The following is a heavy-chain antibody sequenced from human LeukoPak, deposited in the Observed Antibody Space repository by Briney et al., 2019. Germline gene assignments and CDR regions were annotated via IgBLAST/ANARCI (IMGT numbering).Heavy chain of an antibody. CDR3: ARVQQPTRYYLDY. CDR1: GGTFSSYA. J-gene: IGHJ4*02. Sequence: SVKVSCKASGGTFSSYAISWVRQAPGQGLEWMGGIIPIFGTANYAQKFQGRVTITTDESTSTADMELISLRAEDTAVYYCARVQQPTRYYLDYWGQGTLVTVSS. CDR2: IIPIFGTA. D-gene: IGHD6-13*01. V-gene: IGHV1-69*05.